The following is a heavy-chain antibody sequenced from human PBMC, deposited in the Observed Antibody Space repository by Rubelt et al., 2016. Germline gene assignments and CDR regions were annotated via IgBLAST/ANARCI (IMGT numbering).Heavy chain of an antibody. J-gene: IGHJ6*02. V-gene: IGHV3-33*06. D-gene: IGHD5-18*01. CDR2: VWYDGSHQ. CDR3: TKDSSVDTAMVSGMDV. CDR1: GFTFSSHG. Sequence: LWGRGGGVVQPGRSLRLSCAPSGFTFSSHGMHWVRQAPGKGLEWVAVVWYDGSHQYYGDSVKGRFTISRDNSKNTLYLQMNRLRAEDTAVYYCTKDSSVDTAMVSGMDVWGQGTTVTVSS.